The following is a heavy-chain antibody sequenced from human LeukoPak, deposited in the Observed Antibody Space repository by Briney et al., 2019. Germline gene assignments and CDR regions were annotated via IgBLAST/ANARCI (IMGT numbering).Heavy chain of an antibody. CDR3: ARVPSYCGGDCYSPTYYFDY. D-gene: IGHD2-21*02. Sequence: GESLKISCKGSGYSFTSYWIGWVRQMPGKGLEWMGIIYPGDSDTRYSPSFQGQVTISADKSISTAYLQWSSLKASDTAMYYCARVPSYCGGDCYSPTYYFDYWGQGSLVTVSS. CDR2: IYPGDSDT. J-gene: IGHJ4*02. CDR1: GYSFTSYW. V-gene: IGHV5-51*01.